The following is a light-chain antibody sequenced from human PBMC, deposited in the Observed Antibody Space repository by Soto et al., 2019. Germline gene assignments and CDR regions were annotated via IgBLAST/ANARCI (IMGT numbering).Light chain of an antibody. Sequence: DIQMTQSPSTLSASVGDRVTITCRASQSISSWLAWYQQKPGKAPKLLIYDASSLESGVPSRFSGSGSGTEFTLPISSLQPDDFATYYCQQYNSYSKLTFGGGTKVEIK. CDR1: QSISSW. V-gene: IGKV1-5*01. CDR2: DAS. CDR3: QQYNSYSKLT. J-gene: IGKJ4*01.